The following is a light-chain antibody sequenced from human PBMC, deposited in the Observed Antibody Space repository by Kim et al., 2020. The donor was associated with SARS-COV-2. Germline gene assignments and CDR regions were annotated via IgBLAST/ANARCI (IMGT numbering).Light chain of an antibody. CDR3: LQHNTYPIT. CDR1: QDIRND. CDR2: GAS. J-gene: IGKJ5*01. V-gene: IGKV1-17*01. Sequence: ASGGDRVTITCRSSQDIRNDLGWYQQKPGGGPKRLVYGASSLESGVPSRVSGSGSGTEFTLTISSLQPEDFATYFCLQHNTYPITFGQGTRLEIK.